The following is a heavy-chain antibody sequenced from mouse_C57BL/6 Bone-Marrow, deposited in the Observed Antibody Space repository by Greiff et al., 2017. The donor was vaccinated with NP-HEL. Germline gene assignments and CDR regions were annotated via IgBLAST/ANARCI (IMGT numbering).Heavy chain of an antibody. J-gene: IGHJ2*01. V-gene: IGHV1-81*01. D-gene: IGHD1-1*01. CDR2: IYPRNGDT. Sequence: VQLQESGAELARPGASVKLSCKASGYTFTSYGISWVKQRTGQGLEWIGEIYPRNGDTYYNEKFKCKATLTADKSSSTAYMELRSLTSEDSAVYFCARRYYSSSSYYFDYWGQGTTLTVSA. CDR3: ARRYYSSSSYYFDY. CDR1: GYTFTSYG.